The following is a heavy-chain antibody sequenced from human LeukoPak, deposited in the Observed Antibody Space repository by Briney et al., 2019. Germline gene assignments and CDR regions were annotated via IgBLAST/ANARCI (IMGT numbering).Heavy chain of an antibody. D-gene: IGHD4-17*01. CDR2: INSNGGST. V-gene: IGHV3-64D*09. CDR1: GFTFSSYA. J-gene: IGHJ4*02. CDR3: VSTNYGDIHYPKYYFDY. Sequence: GGSLRLSCAASGFTFSSYAMHWVRQAPGKGLEYVSAINSNGGSTYYADSVKGRFTISRDNSKNTLYLQMSSLRAEDTAVYYCVSTNYGDIHYPKYYFDYWGQGTLVTVSS.